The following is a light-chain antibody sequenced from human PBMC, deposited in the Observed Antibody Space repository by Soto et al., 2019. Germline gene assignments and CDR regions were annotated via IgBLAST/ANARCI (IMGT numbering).Light chain of an antibody. CDR2: GNS. CDR3: QSYYSSLPYV. V-gene: IGLV1-40*01. CDR1: SSNIGAGYD. J-gene: IGLJ1*01. Sequence: QSVLTQPPSVSGAPGQRVTISCTWSSSNIGAGYDVHWYQQLPGTAPKLLIYGNSNRPSGVPDRFSGSKSGTSASLAITGLQAEDEADYYCQSYYSSLPYVFGTGTKVTVL.